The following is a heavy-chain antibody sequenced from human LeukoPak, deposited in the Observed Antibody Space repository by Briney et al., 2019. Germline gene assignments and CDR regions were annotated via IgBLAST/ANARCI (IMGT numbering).Heavy chain of an antibody. V-gene: IGHV4-31*03. J-gene: IGHJ3*02. D-gene: IGHD3-22*01. CDR2: THYGGNT. CDR1: GGSISSGGYY. Sequence: PSETLSLTCTVSGGSISSGGYYWSWIRQHPGKGLEWIGYTHYGGNTYYNPSLKSRVTISVDTSKNQFSLKLSSVTAADTAVYYCARDRREYYDSSRYPHDAFDIWGQGTMVTVSS. CDR3: ARDRREYYDSSRYPHDAFDI.